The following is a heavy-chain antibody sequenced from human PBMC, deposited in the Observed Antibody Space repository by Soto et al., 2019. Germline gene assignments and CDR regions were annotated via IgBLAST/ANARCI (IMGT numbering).Heavy chain of an antibody. CDR3: ARSQGSSTSLEIYYYYYYGMDV. J-gene: IGHJ6*02. CDR1: GGTFSSYA. D-gene: IGHD2-2*01. Sequence: QVQLVQSGAEVKKPGSSVKVSCKASGGTFSSYAISWVRQAPGQGLEWMGGIIPIPGTANYPQKFQGRVTITAAESTSTAYMELSSLRSEDTAVYYCARSQGSSTSLEIYYYYYYGMDVWGQGTTVTVSS. CDR2: IIPIPGTA. V-gene: IGHV1-69*01.